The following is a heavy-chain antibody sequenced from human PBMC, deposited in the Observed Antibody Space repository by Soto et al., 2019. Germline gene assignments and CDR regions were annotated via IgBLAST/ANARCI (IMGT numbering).Heavy chain of an antibody. J-gene: IGHJ4*02. CDR2: VSYDGSKK. Sequence: QVQLVESGGGVVQPGRSLRLSCAASGFTFSSYAMHWVRQAPGKGLEWVTVVSYDGSKKYYADSVKGRFTISRDNYKNTLYLRMNSSRAEDTAVYYCAKVLHYADSVGEVDFWGQGTLVTVSA. CDR3: AKVLHYADSVGEVDF. D-gene: IGHD3-16*01. CDR1: GFTFSSYA. V-gene: IGHV3-30*04.